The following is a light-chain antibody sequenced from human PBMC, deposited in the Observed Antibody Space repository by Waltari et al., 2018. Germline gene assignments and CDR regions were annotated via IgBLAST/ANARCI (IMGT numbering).Light chain of an antibody. CDR1: QSVRSSY. J-gene: IGKJ1*01. CDR3: QQYGNSPWT. V-gene: IGKV3-20*01. Sequence: EIVLTQSPGTLSLSPGERATLSCRASQSVRSSYLAWYQQKPGQAPRLLIHDASRRATGIPDRFSGSGSGTDFTLTITGLEPEDFAVYYCQQYGNSPWTFAQGTKVGIK. CDR2: DAS.